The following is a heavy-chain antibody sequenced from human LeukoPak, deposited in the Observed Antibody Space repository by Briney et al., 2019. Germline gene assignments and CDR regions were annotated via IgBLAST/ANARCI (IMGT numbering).Heavy chain of an antibody. Sequence: ASVKVSCKASGYTFTSYGISWVRQAPGQGLEWMGWISAYNGNTNYAQKLQGRVTMTTDTSTSTAYMELRSLRSDDTAVYYCAREYYYDSSGYYGAQYYYYYYGMDVWGQGTLVTVSS. CDR2: ISAYNGNT. J-gene: IGHJ6*02. D-gene: IGHD3-22*01. CDR1: GYTFTSYG. V-gene: IGHV1-18*01. CDR3: AREYYYDSSGYYGAQYYYYYYGMDV.